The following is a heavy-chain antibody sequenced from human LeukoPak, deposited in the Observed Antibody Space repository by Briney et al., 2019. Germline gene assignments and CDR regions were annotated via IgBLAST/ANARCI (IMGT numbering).Heavy chain of an antibody. CDR2: ISGSGGST. D-gene: IGHD2/OR15-2a*01. V-gene: IGHV3-23*01. CDR1: GFTFSSYA. CDR3: AKLPRRITTSPGGFDP. J-gene: IGHJ5*02. Sequence: PGGSLRLSCAASGFTFSSYAMSWVRQAPGKGLEWVSAISGSGGSTYYADSVKGRFTISRDNSKNTLYLQMNSLRAEDTAVYYCAKLPRRITTSPGGFDPWGQGTLVTVSS.